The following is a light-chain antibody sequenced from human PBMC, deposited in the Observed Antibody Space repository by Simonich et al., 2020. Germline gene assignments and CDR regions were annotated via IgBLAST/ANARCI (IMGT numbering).Light chain of an antibody. CDR3: CSYAGSYTLV. CDR2: DVS. Sequence: QSALTQPASVYGSPGQSVTISCTGTSSDVGGYNYVSWYQQHPGKAPKLMIYDVSQRPSGVPARFSGSKSGNTASLPISGLQAEDEADYYCCSYAGSYTLVFGGGTKLTVL. V-gene: IGLV2-11*01. J-gene: IGLJ2*01. CDR1: SSDVGGYNY.